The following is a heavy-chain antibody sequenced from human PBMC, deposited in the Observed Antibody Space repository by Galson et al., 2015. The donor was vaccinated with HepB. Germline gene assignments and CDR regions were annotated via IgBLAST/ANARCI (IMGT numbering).Heavy chain of an antibody. CDR3: ARKAASYYYGMDV. Sequence: SLRLSCAVSGISFSDSYMSWMRQAPGKGLEWVSASEGGGATFYTDSVKGRFTISRDNSKNTLNLQMNSLRAEGTAVYYCARKAASYYYGMDVWGQGTTVTVSS. CDR2: SEGGGAT. D-gene: IGHD2-15*01. CDR1: GISFSDSY. V-gene: IGHV3-53*01. J-gene: IGHJ6*02.